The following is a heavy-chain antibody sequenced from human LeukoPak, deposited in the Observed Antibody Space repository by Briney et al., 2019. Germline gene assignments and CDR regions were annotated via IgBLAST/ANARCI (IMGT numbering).Heavy chain of an antibody. CDR1: GFTFSSYW. D-gene: IGHD2-2*01. Sequence: GGSLRLSCAASGFTFSSYWMSWVRQAPGKGLEWVANIKQDGSEKYYVDSVKGRFTISRDNAKNSLYLQMNNLRAEDTAVYYCARDRAVPAATLYYYYYMDVWGKGTTATVSS. V-gene: IGHV3-7*01. J-gene: IGHJ6*03. CDR3: ARDRAVPAATLYYYYYMDV. CDR2: IKQDGSEK.